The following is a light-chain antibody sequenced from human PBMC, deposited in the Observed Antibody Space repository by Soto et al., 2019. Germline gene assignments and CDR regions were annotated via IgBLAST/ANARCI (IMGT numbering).Light chain of an antibody. CDR2: ANN. V-gene: IGLV1-40*01. J-gene: IGLJ2*01. CDR3: QSYDGSVV. Sequence: QPVLKQPPSVSGAPGQRVTISCTGSDSNIGAGYAVHWYQQLPGAAPKLLIYANNDRPSGVPDRFSGSRSDTSASLAITGLQAADEGDYYCQSYDGSVVFGGGTKLTVL. CDR1: DSNIGAGYA.